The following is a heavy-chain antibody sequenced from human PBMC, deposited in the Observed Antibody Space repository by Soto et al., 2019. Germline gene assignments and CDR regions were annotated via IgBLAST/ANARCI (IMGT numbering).Heavy chain of an antibody. V-gene: IGHV3-23*01. CDR2: ISGSGGTT. CDR3: AKTSYDSSGYFLYYFDH. CDR1: GFTFISYA. J-gene: IGHJ4*02. Sequence: EVQLLESGGGLVQPGGSLRLSCAASGFTFISYAMSWVRQAPGKGLEWVSLISGSGGTTYYADSVKGRFTISRDNSKNTLYLQMNSLRAEDTAVYYCAKTSYDSSGYFLYYFDHWGQGTLVTVSS. D-gene: IGHD3-22*01.